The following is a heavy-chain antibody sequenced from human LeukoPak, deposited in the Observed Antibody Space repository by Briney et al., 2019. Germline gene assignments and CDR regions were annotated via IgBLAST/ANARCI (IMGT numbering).Heavy chain of an antibody. CDR3: GRSREGLYSGSSLDY. D-gene: IGHD1-26*01. CDR1: GYTFTGYY. V-gene: IGHV1-2*02. J-gene: IGHJ4*02. CDR2: INPNSGGT. Sequence: GASVKVSCKASGYTFTGYYMHWVRQAPGQGLEWMGWINPNSGGTNYAQKLQGRVTMTTDTSTSTAYMELRSLRSDDTAVYYCGRSREGLYSGSSLDYWGQGTRVTVSS.